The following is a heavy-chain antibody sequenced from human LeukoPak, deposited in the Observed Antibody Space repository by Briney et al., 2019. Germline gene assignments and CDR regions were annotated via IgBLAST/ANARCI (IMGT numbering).Heavy chain of an antibody. V-gene: IGHV4-39*01. CDR2: IYYSGST. Sequence: SETLSLTCTVSGGSISSSSYYWGWIRQPPGKGLEWIGSIYYSGSTYYNPSLKSRVTISVDTSKNQFSLKLSSVTAADTAVYYCARPLLEHQLGGFGYWGQGTLVTVSS. CDR3: ARPLLEHQLGGFGY. J-gene: IGHJ4*02. CDR1: GGSISSSSYY. D-gene: IGHD2-2*01.